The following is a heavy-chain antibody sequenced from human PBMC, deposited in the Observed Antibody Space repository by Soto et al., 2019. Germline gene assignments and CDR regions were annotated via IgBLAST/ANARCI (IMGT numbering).Heavy chain of an antibody. V-gene: IGHV1-18*01. D-gene: IGHD1-26*01. CDR3: ARDSVRSGSYSGY. CDR1: GYTFTTYG. Sequence: ASVKVSCKASGYTFTTYGINWVRQAPGQGLEWMGWISAYNGNTNYEQKFEDRLTMTTDTYTRTAYMELGTLRSDDTAVYYCARDSVRSGSYSGYWGQGTLVTVSS. J-gene: IGHJ4*02. CDR2: ISAYNGNT.